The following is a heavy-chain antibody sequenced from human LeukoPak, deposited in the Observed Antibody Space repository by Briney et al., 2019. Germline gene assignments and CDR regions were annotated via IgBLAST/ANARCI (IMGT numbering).Heavy chain of an antibody. D-gene: IGHD3-10*01. V-gene: IGHV1-2*02. CDR2: INPNSGGT. J-gene: IGHJ6*03. CDR1: GYTFTGYY. CDR3: AKEPYDSGSFRTDYYYMDV. Sequence: ASVKVSCKSSGYTFTGYYMHWVRQAPGQGLEWMGWINPNSGGTNYAQKFQGRVTVTRDTSISTAYMELSRLRSDDTAVYYCAKEPYDSGSFRTDYYYMDVWGKGTTVTIPS.